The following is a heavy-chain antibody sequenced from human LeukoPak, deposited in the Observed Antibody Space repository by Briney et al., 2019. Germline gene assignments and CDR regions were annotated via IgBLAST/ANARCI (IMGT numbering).Heavy chain of an antibody. CDR1: GGSISSYY. CDR2: ISYSGST. CDR3: ARGTGTAPGHD. J-gene: IGHJ4*02. V-gene: IGHV4-59*01. D-gene: IGHD1-1*01. Sequence: SETLSLTCTVSGGSISSYYWSWIRQPPGKGLEWIGYISYSGSTNYNPSLKSRVTISADTSKNQFSLKLSSVTAADTAVYYCARGTGTAPGHDWGQGTLVTVSS.